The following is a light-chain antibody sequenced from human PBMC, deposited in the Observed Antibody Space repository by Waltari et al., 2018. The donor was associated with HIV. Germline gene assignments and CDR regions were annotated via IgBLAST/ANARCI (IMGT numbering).Light chain of an antibody. CDR2: GTS. J-gene: IGKJ1*01. CDR1: QSVRTN. V-gene: IGKV3-15*01. Sequence: ETVMTQSPATLSVSPGERATLSCWASQSVRTNLAWYQQKAGQAPRLLIYGTSARATGIPARFRGSGSGTEFTLTISSLQSEDFAVYYCQQYNSWPTFGQGTKVEIK. CDR3: QQYNSWPT.